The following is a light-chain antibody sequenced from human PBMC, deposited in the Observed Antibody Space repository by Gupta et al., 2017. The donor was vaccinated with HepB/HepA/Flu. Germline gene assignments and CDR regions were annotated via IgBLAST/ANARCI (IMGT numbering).Light chain of an antibody. V-gene: IGKV1-39*01. CDR1: QSISSL. CDR3: QQSYNTLWT. J-gene: IGKJ1*01. Sequence: DIHITQSPSSLSASVGDRVTITCRASQSISSLLNWYQQRPGKAPKLLIYAASSLQSGVPSRFTGSGSGTDFTLTISSLQPEDFATYYCQQSYNTLWTFGQGTKVEIK. CDR2: AAS.